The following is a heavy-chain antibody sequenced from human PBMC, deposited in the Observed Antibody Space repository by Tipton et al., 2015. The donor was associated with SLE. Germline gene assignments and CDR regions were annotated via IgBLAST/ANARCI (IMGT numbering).Heavy chain of an antibody. J-gene: IGHJ4*02. V-gene: IGHV3-21*06. D-gene: IGHD2-15*01. CDR2: ISISSSYI. CDR1: GFTFSSYS. Sequence: VQLVQSGGGVVQPGRSLRLSCAASGFTFSSYSMNWVRQAPGKGLEWVSSISISSSYIYYADSVKGRFTISRDNAKNSLYLEMNSLRAEDTAVYYCARECLTSSCSASSWSSADYWGQGTLVTVSS. CDR3: ARECLTSSCSASSWSSADY.